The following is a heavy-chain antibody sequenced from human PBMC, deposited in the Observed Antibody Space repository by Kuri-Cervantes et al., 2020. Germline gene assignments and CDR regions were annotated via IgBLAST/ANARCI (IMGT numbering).Heavy chain of an antibody. CDR2: IYSGGST. CDR1: GFTVSSNY. D-gene: IGHD3-10*01. CDR3: ASLYGSGSYYLYYYGMDV. J-gene: IGHJ6*02. Sequence: LSLTCAASGFTVSSNYMSWVRQAPGKGLEWVPVIYSGGSTYYADSVKGRFTISRDNSKNTLYLQMNSLRAEDTAVYYCASLYGSGSYYLYYYGMDVWGQGTTVTVSS. V-gene: IGHV3-53*01.